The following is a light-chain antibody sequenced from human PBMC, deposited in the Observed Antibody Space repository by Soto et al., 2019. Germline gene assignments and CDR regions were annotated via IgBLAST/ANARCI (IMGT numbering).Light chain of an antibody. V-gene: IGKV3-15*01. CDR2: GAS. J-gene: IGKJ2*01. CDR1: QNICSN. CDR3: HQYNNWPRYT. Sequence: EVVMTHSPATLSASPGERVILSCRASQNICSNLAWYQQRPGQAPRLLMYGASTRATETPARFSGSGSATDFTLTRSSLQSEDFALYYCHQYNNWPRYTLAQG.